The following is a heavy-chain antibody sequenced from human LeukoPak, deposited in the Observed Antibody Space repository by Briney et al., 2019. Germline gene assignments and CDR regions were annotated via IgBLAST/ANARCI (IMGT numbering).Heavy chain of an antibody. CDR2: ISGDSTDI. Sequence: GGSLRLSCAASGFNFNDAWMSWVRQVPGKGLEWVSSISGDSTDIYYADSLMGRSTISRDNAKNSLYLQINSLRAEDTAIYYCARRGYSDSSGYDYWGQGTLVTVSS. CDR1: GFNFNDAW. V-gene: IGHV3-21*01. CDR3: ARRGYSDSSGYDY. J-gene: IGHJ4*02. D-gene: IGHD3-22*01.